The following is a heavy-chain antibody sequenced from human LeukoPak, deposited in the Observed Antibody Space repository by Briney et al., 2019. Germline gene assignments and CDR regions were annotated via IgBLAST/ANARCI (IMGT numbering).Heavy chain of an antibody. Sequence: SETLSLTCAVYGGSFSGYYLSWIRQPPGKGLEWIGEINHSGSTNYNPSLKSRVTISVDTSKNQFSLKLSSVTAADTAVYYCARGPAAGSFRNRWFDPWGQGTLVTVSS. CDR1: GGSFSGYY. CDR2: INHSGST. V-gene: IGHV4-34*01. CDR3: ARGPAAGSFRNRWFDP. D-gene: IGHD6-13*01. J-gene: IGHJ5*02.